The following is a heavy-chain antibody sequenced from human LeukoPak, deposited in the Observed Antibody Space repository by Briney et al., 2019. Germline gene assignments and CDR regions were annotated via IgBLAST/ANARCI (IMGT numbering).Heavy chain of an antibody. CDR3: AKDHSGSMDY. CDR2: ISSSSSYI. V-gene: IGHV3-23*01. CDR1: GFTFSSYA. Sequence: GGSLRLSCAASGFTFSSYAMSWVRQAPGKGPEWVSSISSSSSYIYYADSVKGRFTISRDNSKNTLYLQMNSLRAEDTAVYYCAKDHSGSMDYWGQGTLVTVSS. D-gene: IGHD1-26*01. J-gene: IGHJ4*02.